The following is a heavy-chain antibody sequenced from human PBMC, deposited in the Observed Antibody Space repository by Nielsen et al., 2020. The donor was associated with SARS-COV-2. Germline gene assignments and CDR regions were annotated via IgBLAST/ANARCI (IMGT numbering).Heavy chain of an antibody. J-gene: IGHJ5*02. V-gene: IGHV3-33*05. CDR1: GFTFSSYG. D-gene: IGHD5-12*01. CDR3: ARDLIGYDNWFDP. CDR2: ISYDGSNK. Sequence: GGSLRLSCAASGFTFSSYGMHWVRQAPGKGLEWVAVISYDGSNKYYADSVKGRFTISRDNSKNTLYLQMNSLRAEDTALYHCARDLIGYDNWFDPWGQGTLVTVSS.